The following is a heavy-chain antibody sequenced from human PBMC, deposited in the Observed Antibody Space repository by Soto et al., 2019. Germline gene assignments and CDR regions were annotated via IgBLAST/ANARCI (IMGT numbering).Heavy chain of an antibody. D-gene: IGHD6-13*01. CDR3: ARQGYSSSWSYYYGMDV. V-gene: IGHV5-10-1*01. Sequence: GESLKISCKGSGYSLTSYWISWVRQMPGKGLEWMGRIDPSDSYTNYSPSFQGHVTISTDKSISTAYLQWSSLKASDTAMYYCARQGYSSSWSYYYGMDVWRQGTTVTVSS. CDR1: GYSLTSYW. CDR2: IDPSDSYT. J-gene: IGHJ6*02.